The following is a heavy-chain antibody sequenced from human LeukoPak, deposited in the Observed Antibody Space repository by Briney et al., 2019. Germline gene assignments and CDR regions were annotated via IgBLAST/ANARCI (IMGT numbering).Heavy chain of an antibody. Sequence: PSETLSLTCTVSGGSISSYYWSWIRQPPGKGLEWIGYIYYSGSTNYNPSLKSRVTISVDTSKNQFSLKLSSVTAADTAAYYCARATVTRTPWFDPWGQGTLVTVSS. CDR3: ARATVTRTPWFDP. J-gene: IGHJ5*02. CDR2: IYYSGST. D-gene: IGHD4-17*01. CDR1: GGSISSYY. V-gene: IGHV4-59*01.